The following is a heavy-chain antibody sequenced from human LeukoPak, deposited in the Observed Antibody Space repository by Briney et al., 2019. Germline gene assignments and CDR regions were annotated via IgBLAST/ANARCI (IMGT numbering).Heavy chain of an antibody. V-gene: IGHV4-39*01. CDR2: IYYSGST. D-gene: IGHD3-10*01. Sequence: SETLSLTCTVSGGSISSSSYYWGWIRQPPGKGLEWIGSIYYSGSTYYNPSLKSRVTISVDTSKNQFSPKLSSVTAADTAVYYCARHKLLWFGEFGDAFDIWGQGTMVTVSS. CDR3: ARHKLLWFGEFGDAFDI. CDR1: GGSISSSSYY. J-gene: IGHJ3*02.